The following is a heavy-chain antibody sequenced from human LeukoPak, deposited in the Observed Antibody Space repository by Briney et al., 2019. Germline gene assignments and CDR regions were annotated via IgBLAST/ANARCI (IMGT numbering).Heavy chain of an antibody. V-gene: IGHV3-30-3*01. D-gene: IGHD6-19*01. J-gene: IGHJ5*02. CDR2: ISYDGSNK. CDR3: AKDLVAVAGNWFDP. CDR1: GFTFSSYA. Sequence: GGSLRLSCAASGFTFSSYAMHWVRQAPGKGLEWVAVISYDGSNKYYADSVKGRFTISRDNSKNTLYLQMNSLRAEDTAVYYCAKDLVAVAGNWFDPWGQGTLVTVSS.